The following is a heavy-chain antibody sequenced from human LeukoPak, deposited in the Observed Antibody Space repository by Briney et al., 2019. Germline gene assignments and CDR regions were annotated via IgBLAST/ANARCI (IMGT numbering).Heavy chain of an antibody. Sequence: PSETLPLTCTVSGGSISTYYWSWIRQPPGKGLEWIGYIYYSGSTNYNPSLKSRVTTSVDTSKNQFSLKLSSVTAADTAVYYCARDTGTVVDYWGQGTLVTVSS. CDR1: GGSISTYY. CDR2: IYYSGST. CDR3: ARDTGTVVDY. J-gene: IGHJ4*02. V-gene: IGHV4-59*01. D-gene: IGHD4-23*01.